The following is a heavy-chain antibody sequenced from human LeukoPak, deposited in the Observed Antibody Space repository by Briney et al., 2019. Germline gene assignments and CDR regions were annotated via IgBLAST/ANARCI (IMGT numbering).Heavy chain of an antibody. D-gene: IGHD6-13*01. CDR2: IYTTEST. J-gene: IGHJ4*02. Sequence: SETLSLTCTVSGGSISRGSYYWSWIRQPAGKGLEWIGRIYTTESTNYNPSLKSRVTISADTSKNQFSLRLSSVTAADTAVYYCARVFRAAAVDYWGQGTLVTVSS. V-gene: IGHV4-61*02. CDR1: GGSISRGSYY. CDR3: ARVFRAAAVDY.